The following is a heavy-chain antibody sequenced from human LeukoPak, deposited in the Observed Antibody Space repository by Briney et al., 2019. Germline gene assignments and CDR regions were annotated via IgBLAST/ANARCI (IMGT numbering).Heavy chain of an antibody. Sequence: GGSLRLSCAASEFTVSNYAVSWVRQAPGKVLEWVSAISGSGGTTYLADSVKGRFTICRDNSMISVYLHMNSLRAEDTAVYYCAKDDSRAYYPDTFDIWGQGTMVTVSS. CDR3: AKDDSRAYYPDTFDI. V-gene: IGHV3-23*01. J-gene: IGHJ3*02. CDR1: EFTVSNYA. D-gene: IGHD3-22*01. CDR2: ISGSGGTT.